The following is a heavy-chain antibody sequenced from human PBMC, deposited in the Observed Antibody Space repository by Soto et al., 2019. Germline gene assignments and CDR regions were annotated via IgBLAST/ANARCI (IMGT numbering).Heavy chain of an antibody. CDR1: GGSISSGGYY. D-gene: IGHD2-2*01. CDR2: IYYSGST. CDR3: ARSGDIVVVPAAPASFLFDY. J-gene: IGHJ4*02. V-gene: IGHV4-31*03. Sequence: QVQLQESGPGLVKPSQTLSLTCTVSGGSISSGGYYWSWIRQHPGKGLEWIGYIYYSGSTYYNPARKSRVTISVDTSKNQFSLKLSSVTAADTAVYYCARSGDIVVVPAAPASFLFDYWGQGTLVTVSS.